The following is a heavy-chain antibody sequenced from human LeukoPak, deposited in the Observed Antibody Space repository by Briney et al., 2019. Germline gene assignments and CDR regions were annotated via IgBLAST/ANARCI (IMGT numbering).Heavy chain of an antibody. CDR1: GYTFTGYY. CDR2: INPNSGGT. D-gene: IGHD3-10*01. V-gene: IGHV1-2*02. J-gene: IGHJ4*02. Sequence: GASVKVSCKASGYTFTGYYMHWVRQAPGQGLEWMGWINPNSGGTNYAQKFQGRVTMTRDTSISTAYMELSRLRSDDTAVYYCAGAMVRGVIYSLAYWGQGTLVTVSS. CDR3: AGAMVRGVIYSLAY.